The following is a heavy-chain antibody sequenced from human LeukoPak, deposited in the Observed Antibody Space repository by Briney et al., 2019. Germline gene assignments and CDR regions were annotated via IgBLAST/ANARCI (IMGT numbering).Heavy chain of an antibody. J-gene: IGHJ3*02. CDR2: ISGSGGST. D-gene: IGHD6-19*01. V-gene: IGHV3-23*01. CDR3: AKEPQWLVKNAFDI. Sequence: GGSLRLSCAAPGFTFSSYSMNWVRQAPGKGLEWVSAISGSGGSTYYADSVKGRFTISRDNSKNTLYLQMNSLRAEDTAVYYCAKEPQWLVKNAFDIWGQGTMVTVSS. CDR1: GFTFSSYS.